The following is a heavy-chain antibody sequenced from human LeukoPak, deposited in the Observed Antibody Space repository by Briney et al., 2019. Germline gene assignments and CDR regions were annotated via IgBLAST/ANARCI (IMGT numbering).Heavy chain of an antibody. J-gene: IGHJ4*02. V-gene: IGHV4-34*01. CDR2: INHSGIT. CDR3: ARGAYYYDSSGYSPRLVN. CDR1: GGSFSGYY. D-gene: IGHD3-22*01. Sequence: PSETLSLTCAVFGGSFSGYYLSWIRQPPGKGLEWIGEINHSGITNYNPSLKSRVTISVDTSKNQFSLKLSSVTAADTAVYYCARGAYYYDSSGYSPRLVNWGQGTLVTVSS.